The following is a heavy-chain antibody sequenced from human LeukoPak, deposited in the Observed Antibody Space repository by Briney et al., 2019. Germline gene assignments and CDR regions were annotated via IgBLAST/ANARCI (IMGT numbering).Heavy chain of an antibody. Sequence: ASVKVSCKASGYTFTSYGISWVRQAPGQGLEWMGGIIPIFGTANYAQRFQGRVTITADESTSTAYMELSSLRSEDTAVYYCARGEGQLWLSDYYYYYMDVWGKGTTVTISS. D-gene: IGHD5-18*01. V-gene: IGHV1-69*13. J-gene: IGHJ6*03. CDR1: GYTFTSYG. CDR2: IIPIFGTA. CDR3: ARGEGQLWLSDYYYYYMDV.